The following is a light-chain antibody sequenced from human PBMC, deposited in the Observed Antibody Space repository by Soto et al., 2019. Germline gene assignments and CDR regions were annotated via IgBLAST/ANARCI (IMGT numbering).Light chain of an antibody. CDR3: QQYGSVPLT. CDR2: GAS. CDR1: ESVSTNY. J-gene: IGKJ4*01. Sequence: EIVLTQSPGTLSLSPGERATLSCRASESVSTNYLAWYQQKPGQAPRLLISGASSSATGIPDRFSGSGSGAEFTLTINRLEPEDFAVYYCQQYGSVPLTFGGGTKVEIK. V-gene: IGKV3-20*01.